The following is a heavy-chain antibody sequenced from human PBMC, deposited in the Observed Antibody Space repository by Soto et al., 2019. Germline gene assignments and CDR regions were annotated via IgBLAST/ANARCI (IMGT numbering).Heavy chain of an antibody. CDR3: ARDVLSSSRPSDYEYGMDF. CDR1: VRPFSNNF. D-gene: IGHD6-6*01. CDR2: IIPLFGTT. J-gene: IGHJ6*01. Sequence: SPVKLARKASVRPFSNNFIIHVRQASRKGLEWMGSIIPLFGTTDYAHNCQGRVTIRADKFTNTAYRELSSLRSEDTAEHFCARDVLSSSRPSDYEYGMDFWGQGPTVTVSS. V-gene: IGHV1-69*06.